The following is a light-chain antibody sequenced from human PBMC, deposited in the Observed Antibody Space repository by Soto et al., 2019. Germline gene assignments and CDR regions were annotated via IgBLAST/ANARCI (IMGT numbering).Light chain of an antibody. Sequence: DIPMTQSPSSLSASVGDRVTITCRANESISTFLSWYQQKPVNAPKLLIYAASTLQSGVPSSFSGSGSGTDFTLTISSLQPEDFATDYCQQSYSIPRTFGHGTKVEFK. CDR3: QQSYSIPRT. CDR1: ESISTF. J-gene: IGKJ1*01. CDR2: AAS. V-gene: IGKV1-39*01.